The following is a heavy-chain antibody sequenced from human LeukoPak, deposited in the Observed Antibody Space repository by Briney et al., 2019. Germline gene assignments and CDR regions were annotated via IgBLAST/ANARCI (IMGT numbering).Heavy chain of an antibody. Sequence: PSETLSLTCTVSGGSISSYYWSWIRQPPGKGLEWIGYIYYSGSTNYNPSLKSRVTISVDTSKNQFSLKLSPVTAADTAVYYCARVLRYFDWSDYYFDYWGQGTLVTVSS. CDR3: ARVLRYFDWSDYYFDY. J-gene: IGHJ4*02. CDR2: IYYSGST. CDR1: GGSISSYY. D-gene: IGHD3-9*01. V-gene: IGHV4-59*01.